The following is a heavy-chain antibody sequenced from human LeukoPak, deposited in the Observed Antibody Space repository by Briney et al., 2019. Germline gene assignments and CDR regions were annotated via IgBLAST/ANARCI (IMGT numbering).Heavy chain of an antibody. Sequence: GGSLRLSCAASGFTFSSYWMSWVHQAPGKGLEWVANIKQDGSEKYYVDSVKGRFTISRDNAKKSLYLQMNSLRAEDTAVYYCAKDPATVTMYYFDYWGQGTLVTVSS. CDR1: GFTFSSYW. J-gene: IGHJ4*02. CDR2: IKQDGSEK. CDR3: AKDPATVTMYYFDY. D-gene: IGHD4-17*01. V-gene: IGHV3-7*01.